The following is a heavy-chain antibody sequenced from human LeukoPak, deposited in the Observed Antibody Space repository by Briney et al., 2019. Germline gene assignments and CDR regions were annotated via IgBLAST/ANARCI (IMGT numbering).Heavy chain of an antibody. J-gene: IGHJ4*02. CDR2: ISGGGGST. CDR3: AKETVRWLQLAH. V-gene: IGHV3-23*01. Sequence: GGSLRLSCAASGFTFSSYAMSWVRQAPGKGLEWVSGISGGGGSTYYADSVKGRFTISRDNSKNTLYLQMNSLRAEDTAVYYCAKETVRWLQLAHWGQGTLVTVSS. D-gene: IGHD5-24*01. CDR1: GFTFSSYA.